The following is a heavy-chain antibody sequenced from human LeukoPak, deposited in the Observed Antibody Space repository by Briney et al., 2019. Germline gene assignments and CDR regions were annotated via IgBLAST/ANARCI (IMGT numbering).Heavy chain of an antibody. V-gene: IGHV4-39*01. CDR3: ARHGGYIFLNWFDP. Sequence: SETLSLTCTVSGGSISGGTYYWGWIRQPPGKGLEWLGTVSYSGTTYYKSSLKSRVTISVDTSKNQFSLYLSSVTAADTAVYYCARHGGYIFLNWFDPWGQGTLVTVSS. D-gene: IGHD6-19*01. J-gene: IGHJ5*01. CDR2: VSYSGTT. CDR1: GGSISGGTYY.